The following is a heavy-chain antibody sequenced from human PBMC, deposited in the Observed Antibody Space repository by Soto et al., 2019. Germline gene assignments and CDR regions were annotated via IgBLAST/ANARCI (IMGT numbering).Heavy chain of an antibody. Sequence: SETLSLTCTVSGGSISTYYWSWLRQPPGKGLEWIGYVYYSGSTNYNPSLKSRVAISVDTSKNQFSLKLTSVTAADTDVYFCARDRSSKMASYFDFWGQGTLVTVSS. CDR3: ARDRSSKMASYFDF. CDR2: VYYSGST. J-gene: IGHJ4*02. V-gene: IGHV4-59*01. D-gene: IGHD3-10*01. CDR1: GGSISTYY.